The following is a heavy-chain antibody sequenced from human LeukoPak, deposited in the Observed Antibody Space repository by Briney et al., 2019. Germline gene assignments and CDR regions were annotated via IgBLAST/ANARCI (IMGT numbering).Heavy chain of an antibody. CDR2: IKSKSDGETT. Sequence: PGGSLRLSCAASGIPFAKAWMSWVRQAPGKGLEWVGRIKSKSDGETTDYAAPVKGRFTISRDDSKNTLYLQMNSLKTEDTAVYYCTTVGIRIVMVTVITSDNWGQGTLVTVSS. D-gene: IGHD2-21*02. CDR3: TTVGIRIVMVTVITSDN. V-gene: IGHV3-15*01. J-gene: IGHJ4*02. CDR1: GIPFAKAW.